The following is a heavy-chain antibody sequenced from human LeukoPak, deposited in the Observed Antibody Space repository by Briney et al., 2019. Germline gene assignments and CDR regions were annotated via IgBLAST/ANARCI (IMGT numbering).Heavy chain of an antibody. D-gene: IGHD3-10*01. V-gene: IGHV4-59*08. J-gene: IGHJ5*02. Sequence: SETLSLTCSVSGVSISSYYWSWIRQPPGKGLEWIGYIYYRGNITYNPSLKSRVTISVDTSKTQFSLKLSSVTAADTAVYYCARTLRSGYGGWFDPWGQGTLVTVSS. CDR1: GVSISSYY. CDR3: ARTLRSGYGGWFDP. CDR2: IYYRGNI.